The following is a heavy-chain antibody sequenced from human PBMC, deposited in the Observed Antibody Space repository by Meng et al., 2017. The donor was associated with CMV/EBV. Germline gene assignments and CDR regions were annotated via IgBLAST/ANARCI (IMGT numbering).Heavy chain of an antibody. CDR3: TTEYYGSEFIY. J-gene: IGHJ4*02. D-gene: IGHD3-10*01. Sequence: WGSLRLSCVASGFTFSNGWMNWVRQAPGKGLEWVARIKSKSVGGTTDYAAPVMGRFSISRDDSKNTLHLQMNSLKIEDTAVYYCTTEYYGSEFIYWGQGTMVTVSS. CDR1: GFTFSNGW. CDR2: IKSKSVGGTT. V-gene: IGHV3-15*01.